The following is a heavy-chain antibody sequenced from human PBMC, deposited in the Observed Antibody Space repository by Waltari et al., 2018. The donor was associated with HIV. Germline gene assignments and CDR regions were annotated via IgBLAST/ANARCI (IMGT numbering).Heavy chain of an antibody. J-gene: IGHJ3*02. D-gene: IGHD3-22*01. CDR3: ARDLYDRDAFDI. CDR2: IYSGGST. V-gene: IGHV3-53*02. Sequence: EVQLVETGGGLIQPGGSLRLSCAASGFPVSGKYMTWVRQAPGKGLECVSVIYSGGSTYYADSVKGRFTISRDNSKNTLYLQMNSLRAEDTAVYYCARDLYDRDAFDIWGQGTMVTVSS. CDR1: GFPVSGKY.